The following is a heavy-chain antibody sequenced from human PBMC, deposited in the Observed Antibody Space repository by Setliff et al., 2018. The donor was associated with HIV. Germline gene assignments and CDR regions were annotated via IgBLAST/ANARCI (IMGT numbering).Heavy chain of an antibody. V-gene: IGHV4-34*01. D-gene: IGHD3-22*01. CDR2: INHSGST. J-gene: IGHJ6*04. CDR3: ASTTRITMIVVVPHPLDV. CDR1: GGSFSGYY. Sequence: SETLSLTCAVYGGSFSGYYWSWIRQPPGKGLEWIGEINHSGSTNYNPSLRSRVTISVDTSKNQFSLKLSSVTAADTAVFYCASTTRITMIVVVPHPLDVWGKGTTVTVSS.